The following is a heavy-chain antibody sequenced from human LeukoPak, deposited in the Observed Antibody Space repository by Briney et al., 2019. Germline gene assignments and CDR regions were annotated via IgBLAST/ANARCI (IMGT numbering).Heavy chain of an antibody. Sequence: GGSLRLSCAASGFTFRSYWMTWVRQAPGKGLEWAANINQDGSEKYYVDSVKGRFTISRDNSKNTLYLQMNSLRPEDTAVYYCARETPSGWYNFDYWGLGTLLTVSS. J-gene: IGHJ4*02. CDR1: GFTFRSYW. CDR2: INQDGSEK. CDR3: ARETPSGWYNFDY. D-gene: IGHD6-19*01. V-gene: IGHV3-7*01.